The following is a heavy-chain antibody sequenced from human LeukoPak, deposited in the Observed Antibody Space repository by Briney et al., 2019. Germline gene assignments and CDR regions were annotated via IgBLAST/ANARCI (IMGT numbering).Heavy chain of an antibody. CDR1: GGSFSGFH. D-gene: IGHD3-9*01. J-gene: IGHJ6*03. Sequence: PSETLSLTCAVYGGSFSGFHWNWIRQPPGKGLEWIGDINHSGSTHYNPSLTSRVTISVDPSKNQFSLNLTSVTAADTAVYYCARVYYDILTGYYDYYYYYMDVWGKGTTVTISS. V-gene: IGHV4-34*01. CDR2: INHSGST. CDR3: ARVYYDILTGYYDYYYYYMDV.